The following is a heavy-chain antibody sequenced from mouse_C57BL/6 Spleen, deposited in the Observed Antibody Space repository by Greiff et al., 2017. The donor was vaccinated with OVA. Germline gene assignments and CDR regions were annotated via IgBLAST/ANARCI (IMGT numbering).Heavy chain of an antibody. CDR3: ARQTVYDEYFDV. CDR2: ISNGGGST. Sequence: EVKLVESGGGLVQPGGSLKLSCAASGFTFSDYYMYWVRQTPEKRLEWVAYISNGGGSTYYPDTVKGRFTISRDNAKNTLYLQMSRLKSEDTAMYYCARQTVYDEYFDVWGTGTTVTVSS. V-gene: IGHV5-12*01. J-gene: IGHJ1*03. CDR1: GFTFSDYY. D-gene: IGHD2-12*01.